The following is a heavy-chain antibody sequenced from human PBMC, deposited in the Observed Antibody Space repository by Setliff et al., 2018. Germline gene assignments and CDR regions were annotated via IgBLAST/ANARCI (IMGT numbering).Heavy chain of an antibody. V-gene: IGHV4-34*01. J-gene: IGHJ3*02. D-gene: IGHD1-1*01. Sequence: PSETLSLTCAVYGGSFSTYFWSWIRQPPGKGLEWIGEISHSGSTNYNPSLKSRVTMSVDTSKNQFSLTLTSVTAADTALYYCRQAVVGRDVFDIWGQGTVVT. CDR3: RQAVVGRDVFDI. CDR1: GGSFSTYF. CDR2: ISHSGST.